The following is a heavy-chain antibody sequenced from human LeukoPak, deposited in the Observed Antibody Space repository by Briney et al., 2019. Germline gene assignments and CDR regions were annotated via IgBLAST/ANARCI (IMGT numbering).Heavy chain of an antibody. Sequence: PGGSLRLSCAASRFTFSSYGMHWVRQAPGKGLEWVAVIWYDGSNKYYADSVKGRFTISRDNSKNTLYLQMNSLRAEDTAVYYCARDRGSSGGADYWGQGTLVTVSS. V-gene: IGHV3-33*01. D-gene: IGHD6-13*01. CDR3: ARDRGSSGGADY. CDR1: RFTFSSYG. J-gene: IGHJ4*02. CDR2: IWYDGSNK.